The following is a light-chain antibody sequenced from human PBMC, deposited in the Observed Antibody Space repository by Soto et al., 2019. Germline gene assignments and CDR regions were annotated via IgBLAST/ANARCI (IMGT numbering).Light chain of an antibody. J-gene: IGLJ1*01. CDR3: AAWDDSLNGHV. V-gene: IGLV1-44*01. Sequence: QAVVTQPPSASGTPGQRVTISCSGSSSNIGSNTINWYQQLPGTAPKLLIYSDNQRPSGVPDRFSGSKSGTSASLAISGLQSEDEADYYCAAWDDSLNGHVFGTETKLTVL. CDR1: SSNIGSNT. CDR2: SDN.